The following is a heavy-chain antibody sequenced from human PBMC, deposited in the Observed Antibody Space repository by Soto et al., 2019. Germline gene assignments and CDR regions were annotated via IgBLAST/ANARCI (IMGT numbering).Heavy chain of an antibody. D-gene: IGHD3-22*01. Sequence: PSETLSLTCTVSGGSISSYYWSWIRQPSGKGLEWIGHIHYSGSTNYNPSLESRVTISVDTSKNQLSLNLSSVTAADTAVYYRARMIRSYYYVVHVWGQGTTVTVSS. CDR1: GGSISSYY. J-gene: IGHJ6*02. CDR3: ARMIRSYYYVVHV. V-gene: IGHV4-59*01. CDR2: IHYSGST.